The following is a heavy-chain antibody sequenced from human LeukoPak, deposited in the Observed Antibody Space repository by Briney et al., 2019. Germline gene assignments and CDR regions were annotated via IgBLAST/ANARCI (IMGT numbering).Heavy chain of an antibody. D-gene: IGHD6-13*01. V-gene: IGHV4-59*01. CDR3: AREGGVGLQQLARGWFDP. Sequence: SETLSLTCTVSGGSISSYYWSWIRQPPGKGLEWIGYIYYSGSTNYNPSLKSRVTISVDTSKNQFSLKLSSVTAADTAVYYCAREGGVGLQQLARGWFDPWGQGTLVTVSS. CDR1: GGSISSYY. J-gene: IGHJ5*02. CDR2: IYYSGST.